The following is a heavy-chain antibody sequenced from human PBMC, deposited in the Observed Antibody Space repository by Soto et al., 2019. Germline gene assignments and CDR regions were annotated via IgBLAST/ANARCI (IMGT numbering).Heavy chain of an antibody. CDR2: ISSGGNTI. CDR3: ARGARYCSRPTCAKTPVDY. V-gene: IGHV3-11*01. D-gene: IGHD2-2*01. Sequence: ESGGGLVRPGGSLRLSCAASGFTFNDHYMNWIRQAPGKGLEWVSHISSGGNTIYYADSVKGRFTISRDNAKNSLYLHVTSPQADATAVYYCARGARYCSRPTCAKTPVDYWGQGTLVTVSS. CDR1: GFTFNDHY. J-gene: IGHJ4*02.